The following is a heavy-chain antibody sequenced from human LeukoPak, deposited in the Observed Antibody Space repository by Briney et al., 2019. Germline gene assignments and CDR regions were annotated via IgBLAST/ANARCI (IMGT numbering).Heavy chain of an antibody. CDR1: GGSISSYY. CDR2: IYPSGST. D-gene: IGHD3-10*01. Sequence: PSETLSLTCTVSGGSISSYYWSWIRQPPGKGLEWIGYIYPSGSTYYNPSLRSRVTISVDRSKNQFSLKLSSVTAADTAVYYCARGESRHLDYWGQGTLVTVSS. J-gene: IGHJ4*02. CDR3: ARGESRHLDY. V-gene: IGHV4-4*09.